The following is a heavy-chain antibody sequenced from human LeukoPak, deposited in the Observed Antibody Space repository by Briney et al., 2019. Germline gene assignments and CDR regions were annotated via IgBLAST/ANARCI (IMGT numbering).Heavy chain of an antibody. V-gene: IGHV4-31*03. CDR3: ASSGHAYYYYYGMDV. CDR1: GGSISSGGYY. Sequence: SETLSLTCTVSGGSISSGGYYWSWIRQHPGKGLEWIGYIYYSGSTYYNPSLKSRVTISVDTSKNQFSLKLSSVTAADTAVYYCASSGHAYYYYYGMDVWGKGTTVTVSS. J-gene: IGHJ6*04. CDR2: IYYSGST. D-gene: IGHD2-15*01.